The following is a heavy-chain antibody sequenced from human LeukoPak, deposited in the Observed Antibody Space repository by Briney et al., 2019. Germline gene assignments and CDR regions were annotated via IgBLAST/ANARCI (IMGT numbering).Heavy chain of an antibody. CDR3: ASRPNVAAAGSNFDY. J-gene: IGHJ4*02. CDR1: GGTFSSYA. CDR2: IIPIFGTA. V-gene: IGHV1-69*06. D-gene: IGHD6-13*01. Sequence: ASVKVSCKASGGTFSSYAISWVRQAPGQGLEWMGGIIPIFGTANYAQKFQGRVTITADKSTSTDYMELSSLRYEDTAVYYCASRPNVAAAGSNFDYWGQGTLVTVSS.